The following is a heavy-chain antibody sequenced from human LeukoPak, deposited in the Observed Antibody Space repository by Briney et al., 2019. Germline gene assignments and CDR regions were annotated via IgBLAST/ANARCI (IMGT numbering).Heavy chain of an antibody. CDR2: IYYSGST. CDR1: GGSISSYY. Sequence: SETLSLTCTVSGGSISSYYWSWIRQPPGKGLEWIGYIYYSGSTNYNPSLKSRVTISVDTSKNQFSLKLSYVTAADTAVYYCARDAFITMVRGVYFDYWGQGTLVTVSS. CDR3: ARDAFITMVRGVYFDY. D-gene: IGHD3-10*01. J-gene: IGHJ4*02. V-gene: IGHV4-59*12.